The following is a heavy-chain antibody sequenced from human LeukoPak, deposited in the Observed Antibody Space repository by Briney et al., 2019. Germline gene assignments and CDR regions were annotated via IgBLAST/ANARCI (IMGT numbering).Heavy chain of an antibody. J-gene: IGHJ6*04. D-gene: IGHD6-13*01. CDR2: INPNSGGT. V-gene: IGHV1-2*04. Sequence: ASVKVSCKASGYTFTRYYMHWVRQAPGQGLEWMGWINPNSGGTNYAQKFQGWVTMTRDTSTSTAYMELRRLRSGDTAVYYCARDLGAATVYGTDVWGKGTTVTASS. CDR3: ARDLGAATVYGTDV. CDR1: GYTFTRYY.